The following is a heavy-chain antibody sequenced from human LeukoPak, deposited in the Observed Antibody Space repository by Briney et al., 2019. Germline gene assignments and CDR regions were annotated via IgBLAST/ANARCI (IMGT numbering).Heavy chain of an antibody. J-gene: IGHJ6*03. Sequence: GGSLRLSCAASGFTVSSNYMSWVRQAPGKGLERVSVIYSGGSTYYADSVKGRFTISRDNSKNTLYLQMNSLRAEDTAVYYCARDGVVPAAREEDYYYYYMDVWGKGTTVTVSS. CDR1: GFTVSSNY. CDR2: IYSGGST. CDR3: ARDGVVPAAREEDYYYYYMDV. D-gene: IGHD2-2*01. V-gene: IGHV3-66*02.